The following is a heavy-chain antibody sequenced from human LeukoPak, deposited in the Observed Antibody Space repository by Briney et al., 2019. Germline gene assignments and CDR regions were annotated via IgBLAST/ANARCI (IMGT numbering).Heavy chain of an antibody. J-gene: IGHJ6*04. Sequence: ASVKVSCKVSGYTLIELSMHWVRQAPGKGLEWMGGFDPEDGETIYAQKFQGRVTMTEDTSTDTAYMELSSLRSEDTAVYYCATNTPGGQYQLPDYYYYGMDVWGKGTTVTVSS. CDR3: ATNTPGGQYQLPDYYYYGMDV. CDR1: GYTLIELS. CDR2: FDPEDGET. D-gene: IGHD2-2*01. V-gene: IGHV1-24*01.